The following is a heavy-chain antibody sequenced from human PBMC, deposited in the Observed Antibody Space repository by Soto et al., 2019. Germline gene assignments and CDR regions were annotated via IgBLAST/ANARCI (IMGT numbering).Heavy chain of an antibody. V-gene: IGHV5-10-1*01. CDR3: ARHHLRYFDWLSQDAFDI. D-gene: IGHD3-9*01. Sequence: CTGVGWSFTSYWVSLVSKIRGKGLEWMGRIDPSDSYTNYSPSFQGHVTISADKSISTAYLQWSRLKASDTAMYYSARHHLRYFDWLSQDAFDIWGQGTMVTV. CDR1: GWSFTSYW. J-gene: IGHJ3*02. CDR2: IDPSDSYT.